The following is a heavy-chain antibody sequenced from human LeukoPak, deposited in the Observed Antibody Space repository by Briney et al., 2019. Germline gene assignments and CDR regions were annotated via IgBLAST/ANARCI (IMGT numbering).Heavy chain of an antibody. CDR2: INTNTGNP. Sequence: ASVKVSCKASGYTFTGYYMHWVRQALGQGLEWMGWINTNTGNPTYAQGFTGRFVFSLDTSVSTAYLQISSLKAEDTAVYYCARQLRYFDWLVDYWGQGTLVTVSS. CDR3: ARQLRYFDWLVDY. CDR1: GYTFTGYY. D-gene: IGHD3-9*01. V-gene: IGHV7-4-1*02. J-gene: IGHJ4*02.